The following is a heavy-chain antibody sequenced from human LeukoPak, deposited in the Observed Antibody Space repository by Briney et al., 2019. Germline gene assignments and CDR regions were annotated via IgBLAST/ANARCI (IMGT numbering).Heavy chain of an antibody. Sequence: GGSLSLSCAASGFTFSSYGMHWVRQAPGKGLEWVAVIWYDGSNKYYADSVKGRFTISRDNSKNTLYLQMNSLRAEDTAVYYCAKVSGVVVAATRVDFDYWGQGTLVTVSS. CDR2: IWYDGSNK. V-gene: IGHV3-33*06. CDR1: GFTFSSYG. D-gene: IGHD2-15*01. J-gene: IGHJ4*02. CDR3: AKVSGVVVAATRVDFDY.